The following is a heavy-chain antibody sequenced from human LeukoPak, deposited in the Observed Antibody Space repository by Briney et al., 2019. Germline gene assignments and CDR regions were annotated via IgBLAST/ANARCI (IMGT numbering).Heavy chain of an antibody. CDR2: IYYSGST. CDR3: ARGVYDYVWGSYCHYPCPVAFDI. Sequence: SETLSLTCTVSGGSISSGGYYWSWIRQHPGKGLEWIGYIYYSGSTYYNPSLKSRVTISVDTSKNQFSLKLSSVTAADTAVYYCARGVYDYVWGSYCHYPCPVAFDIWGQGTMVTVSS. J-gene: IGHJ3*02. D-gene: IGHD3-16*01. V-gene: IGHV4-31*03. CDR1: GGSISSGGYY.